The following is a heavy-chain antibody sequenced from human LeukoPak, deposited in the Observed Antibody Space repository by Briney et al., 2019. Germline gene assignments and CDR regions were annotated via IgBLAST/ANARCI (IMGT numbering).Heavy chain of an antibody. CDR2: XYXSGST. Sequence: TVXXYSIXSGXYWGWXXXPPXXGXXXXXXXYXSGSTYYNPSLKSRVTISVDTSKNQFSLKLSSVTAADTAVYYCAREGRYYYGSGSPENWFDPWGQGTLVTVSS. CDR1: XYSIXSGXY. V-gene: IGHV4-38-2*02. J-gene: IGHJ5*02. D-gene: IGHD3-10*01. CDR3: AREGRYYYGSGSPENWFDP.